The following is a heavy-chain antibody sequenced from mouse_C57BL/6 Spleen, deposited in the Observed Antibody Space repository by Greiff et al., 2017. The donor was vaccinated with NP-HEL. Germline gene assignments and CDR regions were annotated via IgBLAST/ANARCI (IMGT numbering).Heavy chain of an antibody. CDR1: GYTFTSYW. J-gene: IGHJ2*01. D-gene: IGHD1-1*01. CDR3: ARKNYYGSSFFFDY. CDR2: IDPSDSYT. V-gene: IGHV1-69*01. Sequence: QVQLQQPGAELVMPGASVKLSCKASGYTFTSYWMHWVKQRPGQGLEWIGEIDPSDSYTNYNQKFKGKSTLTVDKSSSTAYMQLSSPTSEDSAVYYCARKNYYGSSFFFDYWGQGTTLTVSS.